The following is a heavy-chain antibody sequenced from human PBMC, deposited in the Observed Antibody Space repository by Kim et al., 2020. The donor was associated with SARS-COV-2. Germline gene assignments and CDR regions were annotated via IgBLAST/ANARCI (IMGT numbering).Heavy chain of an antibody. Sequence: SPSFEGQVTISADKSISTAYLQWSSLKASDTAMYYCARLGGAMVPRYFDYWGQGTLVTVSS. J-gene: IGHJ4*02. CDR3: ARLGGAMVPRYFDY. D-gene: IGHD5-18*01. V-gene: IGHV5-51*01.